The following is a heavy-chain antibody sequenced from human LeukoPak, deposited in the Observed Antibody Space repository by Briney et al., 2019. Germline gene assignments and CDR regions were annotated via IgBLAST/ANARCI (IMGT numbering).Heavy chain of an antibody. D-gene: IGHD4-23*01. Sequence: KAGGSLRLSCAASGFNLSDYYMNWVRQVPGKGLEWISYISKTSLTIRYADSVKGRFTVSRNNGKNLLFLQINSLRPEDTAFCFFAKDGFVGIGGNSPFSIWGRGTLVTVSS. CDR2: ISKTSLTI. J-gene: IGHJ4*02. V-gene: IGHV3-11*04. CDR1: GFNLSDYY. CDR3: AKDGFVGIGGNSPFSI.